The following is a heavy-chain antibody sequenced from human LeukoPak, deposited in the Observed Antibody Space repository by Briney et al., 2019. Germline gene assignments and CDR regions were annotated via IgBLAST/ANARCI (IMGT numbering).Heavy chain of an antibody. CDR1: GFTFSSYG. CDR2: ISGSGGST. J-gene: IGHJ4*02. D-gene: IGHD3-22*01. V-gene: IGHV3-23*01. Sequence: GGSLRLSCAASGFTFSSYGMSWVRQAPGKGLEWVSAISGSGGSTYYADSVKGRFTISRDNSKNTLYLQMNSLRAEDTAVYYCAKVRIITMIVVVMGFDYWGQGTLVTVSS. CDR3: AKVRIITMIVVVMGFDY.